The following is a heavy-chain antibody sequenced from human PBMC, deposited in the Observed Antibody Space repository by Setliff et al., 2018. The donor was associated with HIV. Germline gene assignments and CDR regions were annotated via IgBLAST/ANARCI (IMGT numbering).Heavy chain of an antibody. V-gene: IGHV4-4*07. D-gene: IGHD3-10*01. J-gene: IGHJ5*02. Sequence: PSETLSLTCTVSGGSISSYYWSWIRQPAGKGLEWTGRIYTSGSTNYNPSLKSRVTMSVDTSKNQFSLKLSSVTAADTAVYYCASGGPLGWVRGVSNWFDPWGQGTLVTVSS. CDR1: GGSISSYY. CDR3: ASGGPLGWVRGVSNWFDP. CDR2: IYTSGST.